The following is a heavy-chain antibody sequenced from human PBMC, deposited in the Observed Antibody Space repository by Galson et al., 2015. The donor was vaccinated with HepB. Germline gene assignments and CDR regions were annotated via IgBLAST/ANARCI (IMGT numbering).Heavy chain of an antibody. CDR2: IRYDGTNK. D-gene: IGHD3-10*01. Sequence: SLRLSCAVSGFTFSSYGMHWVRQTPGKGLEWLAAIRYDGTNKYYVDSVKGRFTISRDNSKDTLYLQMNSLRAEDTAVYFCASRIYGSGSYSSPDGMDVWGQGTTVTVSS. V-gene: IGHV3-33*08. J-gene: IGHJ6*02. CDR3: ASRIYGSGSYSSPDGMDV. CDR1: GFTFSSYG.